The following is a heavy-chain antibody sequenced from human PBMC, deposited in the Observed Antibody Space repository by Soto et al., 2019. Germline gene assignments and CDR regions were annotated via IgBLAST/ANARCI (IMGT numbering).Heavy chain of an antibody. CDR2: ISAYNGNT. D-gene: IGHD2-2*01. Sequence: ASVKVSCKASGYTFTSYGISWVRQAPGQGLEWMGWISAYNGNTNYAQKLQGRVTMTTDTSTSTAYTELRSLRSDDTAVYYCARAPREVVPAAIRCWFDPWGQGTLVTVSS. J-gene: IGHJ5*02. V-gene: IGHV1-18*01. CDR3: ARAPREVVPAAIRCWFDP. CDR1: GYTFTSYG.